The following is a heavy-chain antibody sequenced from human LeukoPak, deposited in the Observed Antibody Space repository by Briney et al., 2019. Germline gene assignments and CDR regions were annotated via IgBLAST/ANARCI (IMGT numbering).Heavy chain of an antibody. CDR2: IGTAGDT. Sequence: GGSLRLSCAASGFTFISYDMHWVRQATGKGLEWVSAIGTAGDTYYPGSVKGRFTISRENAKNSLYLQMNSLRAEDTAVYYCARSFSSGWYSYYYGMDVWGQGTTVTVSS. V-gene: IGHV3-13*01. D-gene: IGHD6-19*01. J-gene: IGHJ6*02. CDR3: ARSFSSGWYSYYYGMDV. CDR1: GFTFISYD.